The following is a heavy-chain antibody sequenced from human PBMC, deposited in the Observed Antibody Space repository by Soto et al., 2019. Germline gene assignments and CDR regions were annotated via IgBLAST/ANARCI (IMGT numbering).Heavy chain of an antibody. CDR1: GDSISSGVHY. V-gene: IGHV4-31*11. J-gene: IGHJ6*02. Sequence: QVQLQESGPGLVKPSQTLSLTCAVSGDSISSGVHYWSWVRQHPGKGLEWIGYIYNNGPTNINPHFKSGGTISVETSKNEFSLKVTSVSAADTAVFYCARDGAVPYGMDVWGHGTAVTVSS. CDR3: ARDGAVPYGMDV. CDR2: IYNNGPT. D-gene: IGHD3-16*01.